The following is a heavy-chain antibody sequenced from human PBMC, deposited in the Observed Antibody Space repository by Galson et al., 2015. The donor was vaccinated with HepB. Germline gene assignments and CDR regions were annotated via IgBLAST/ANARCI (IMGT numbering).Heavy chain of an antibody. V-gene: IGHV3-11*06. D-gene: IGHD1-26*01. J-gene: IGHJ3*02. CDR2: ISSSSSYT. CDR3: AREGGSGSRDAFDI. Sequence: SLRLSCAASGFTFSDYYMSWIRQAPGKGLEWVSYISSSSSYTNYADSVKGRFTISRDNAKNSLYLQMNSLRAEDTAVYYCAREGGSGSRDAFDIWGQGTMVTVSS. CDR1: GFTFSDYY.